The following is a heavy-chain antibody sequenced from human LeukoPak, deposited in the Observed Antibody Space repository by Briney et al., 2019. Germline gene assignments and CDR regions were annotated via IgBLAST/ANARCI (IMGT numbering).Heavy chain of an antibody. Sequence: VASVKVSCKASGGTFSSYAISWVRQAPGQGLEWMGGIIPIFGTANYAQKFQGRVTITADEPTSTAYMELSSLRSEDTAVYYCARGMDFWSGPFDYWGQGTLVTVSS. D-gene: IGHD3-3*01. J-gene: IGHJ4*02. CDR1: GGTFSSYA. CDR2: IIPIFGTA. CDR3: ARGMDFWSGPFDY. V-gene: IGHV1-69*01.